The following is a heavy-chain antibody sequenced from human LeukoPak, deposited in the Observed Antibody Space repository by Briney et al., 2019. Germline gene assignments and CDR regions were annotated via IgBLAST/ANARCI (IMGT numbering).Heavy chain of an antibody. CDR3: AREGSGSYPAFDY. Sequence: GGSLRLSCAASGFTFSSYLMSWVRQAPGKGLEWVSNIKQGGSEKYYVDSVKGRFTISRDNAKNSLYLQMNSLRAEDTAVYYCAREGSGSYPAFDYWGQGTLVTVSS. V-gene: IGHV3-7*01. CDR1: GFTFSSYL. D-gene: IGHD1-26*01. J-gene: IGHJ4*02. CDR2: IKQGGSEK.